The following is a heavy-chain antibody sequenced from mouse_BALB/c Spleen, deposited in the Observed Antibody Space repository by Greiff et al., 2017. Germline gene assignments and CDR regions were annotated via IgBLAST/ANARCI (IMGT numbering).Heavy chain of an antibody. CDR1: GYTFTSYW. J-gene: IGHJ4*01. Sequence: EVQLQQSGTVLARPGASVKMSCKASGYTFTSYWMHWVKQRPGQGLEWIGAIYPGNSDTSYNQKFKGKAKLTAVTSTSTAYMELSSLTNEDSAVYYCTGRLRGCPMDYWGQGTSVTVSS. CDR2: IYPGNSDT. V-gene: IGHV1-5*01. CDR3: TGRLRGCPMDY. D-gene: IGHD1-1*01.